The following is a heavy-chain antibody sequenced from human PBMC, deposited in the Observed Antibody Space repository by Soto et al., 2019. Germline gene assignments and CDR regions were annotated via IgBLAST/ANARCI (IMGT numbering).Heavy chain of an antibody. V-gene: IGHV3-53*01. CDR2: MYSGGSK. D-gene: IGHD2-15*01. J-gene: IGHJ5*02. CDR1: GLTVISNY. Sequence: PWGSLRLSCAASGLTVISNYMTCVRHAPFKGLEWVSVMYSGGSKYYADSVKGRFTISRDNSKNTLYLQMTSLRADDTAVYYCARDQGCSGGNCYNWFDPWGQGTLVTVSS. CDR3: ARDQGCSGGNCYNWFDP.